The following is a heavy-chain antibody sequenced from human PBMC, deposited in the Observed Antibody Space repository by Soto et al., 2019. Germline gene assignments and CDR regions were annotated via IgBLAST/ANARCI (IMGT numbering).Heavy chain of an antibody. CDR2: INAGHGNT. CDR3: ASELGWWSDY. V-gene: IGHV1-3*01. D-gene: IGHD2-15*01. Sequence: ASVKVSCKASGYTCTSYAMHWVRQAPGARLEWMGWINAGHGNTKYSQKFQGRVTITRDTSASTAYRELSSLRYEDKSEYYCASELGWWSDYSRQGSLVIVS. J-gene: IGHJ4*02. CDR1: GYTCTSYA.